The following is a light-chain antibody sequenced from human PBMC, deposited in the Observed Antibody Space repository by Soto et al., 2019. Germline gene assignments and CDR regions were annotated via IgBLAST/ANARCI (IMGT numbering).Light chain of an antibody. J-gene: IGKJ1*01. CDR3: QQSYSIPRT. CDR2: WAS. CDR1: RSVLSSTNNKHQ. V-gene: IGKV4-1*01. Sequence: DIVMTQSPDSLAVSLGERATINCKSSRSVLSSTNNKHQLAWYQQKPGQPPKLLIYWASTRESGVPDRFSGSGSGTDFTLTISSLQAEDVAVYYCQQSYSIPRTFGQGTNVEIK.